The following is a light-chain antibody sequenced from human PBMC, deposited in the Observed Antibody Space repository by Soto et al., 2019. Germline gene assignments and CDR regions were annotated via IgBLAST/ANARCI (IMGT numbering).Light chain of an antibody. J-gene: IGKJ1*01. CDR1: HNIERW. V-gene: IGKV1-5*01. Sequence: QMTQSPSTLSASVGDRVTITCRASHNIERWMAWYQQKPGRAPSLLIFDATTLHSGVPSRFSGGGSGTEFTLTINGLHPDDFATYYCQQCAKSSTFGQGTTVEIK. CDR3: QQCAKSST. CDR2: DAT.